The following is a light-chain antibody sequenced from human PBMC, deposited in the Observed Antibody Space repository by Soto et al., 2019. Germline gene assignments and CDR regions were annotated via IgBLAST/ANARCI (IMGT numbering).Light chain of an antibody. V-gene: IGKV1-33*01. CDR1: QDIRKY. Sequence: DIQMTQSPSSLFASVGDRVTITCQASQDIRKYLNWFQQKPGKAPKLLIYGASSLETGVPSRFTGSGSATHFTFTITSLQPEDIATYYCQQYGSFPYTFGQGTELEI. CDR2: GAS. J-gene: IGKJ2*01. CDR3: QQYGSFPYT.